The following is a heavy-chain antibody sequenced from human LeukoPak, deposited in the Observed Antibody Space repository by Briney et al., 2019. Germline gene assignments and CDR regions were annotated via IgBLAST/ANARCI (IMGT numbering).Heavy chain of an antibody. CDR1: GFTFSSHS. J-gene: IGHJ4*02. CDR3: AKGEGESFDY. V-gene: IGHV3-21*01. D-gene: IGHD3-16*01. Sequence: GGSLRLSCAASGFTFSSHSMNWVRQAPGEGLEWVSSIGGSSSSIYYADSVKGRFTISRDNAKNSLYLQMNSLRAEDTAVYFCAKGEGESFDYWGQGTLVTVSS. CDR2: IGGSSSSI.